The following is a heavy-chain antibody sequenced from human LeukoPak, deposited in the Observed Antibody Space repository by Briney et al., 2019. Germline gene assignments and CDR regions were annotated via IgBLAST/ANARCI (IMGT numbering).Heavy chain of an antibody. Sequence: SETLSLTCTVSGGSISSSSYYWGWIRQPPGKGLEWIGSIYYSGSTYYNPSLKSRVTISVDTSKNQFSLKLSSVTAADTAVYYCARGGGWPPSRGAKKGKNVGYYYYYMDVWGKGTTVTISS. CDR3: ARGGGWPPSRGAKKGKNVGYYYYYMDV. D-gene: IGHD6-19*01. V-gene: IGHV4-39*07. CDR1: GGSISSSSYY. CDR2: IYYSGST. J-gene: IGHJ6*03.